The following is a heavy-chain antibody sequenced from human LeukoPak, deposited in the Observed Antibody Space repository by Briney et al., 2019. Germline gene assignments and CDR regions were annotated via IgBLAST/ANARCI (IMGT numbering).Heavy chain of an antibody. V-gene: IGHV4-39*07. CDR1: GGSISSSSYY. CDR3: ARENWERYSYGSVDY. Sequence: SETLSLTCTVSGGSISSSSYYWGWIRQPPGKGLEWIGSIYYSGSTYYNPSLKSRVTISVDTSKNQFSLKLSSVTAADTAVYYCARENWERYSYGSVDYWGQGTLVTVSS. J-gene: IGHJ4*02. CDR2: IYYSGST. D-gene: IGHD5-18*01.